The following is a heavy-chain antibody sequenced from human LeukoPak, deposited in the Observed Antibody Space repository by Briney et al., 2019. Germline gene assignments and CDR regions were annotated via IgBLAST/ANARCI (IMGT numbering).Heavy chain of an antibody. J-gene: IGHJ4*02. Sequence: ASVKVSCKTSGYTFIGHYMHWVRQAPGQGLEWMGWINPNSGGTNYTQRFQDRVILTRDTSINTAYMELTRLRSDDTAVYFCARGDWILGNPFDYWGQGTLITVSS. D-gene: IGHD2-21*02. CDR3: ARGDWILGNPFDY. CDR2: INPNSGGT. CDR1: GYTFIGHY. V-gene: IGHV1-2*02.